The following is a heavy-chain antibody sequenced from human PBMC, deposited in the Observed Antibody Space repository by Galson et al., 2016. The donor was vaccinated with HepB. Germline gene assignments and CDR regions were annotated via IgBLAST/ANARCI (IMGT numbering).Heavy chain of an antibody. Sequence: SLRLSCAASGFTFSDHYMDWIRQAPGKGLEWVGRIRKKANSYTTEYGASVKGRFSVSRDDSKDALYLQMNSLKSEDTAVYYCARGGSWGVDYWGQGTLVTVSS. V-gene: IGHV3-72*01. J-gene: IGHJ4*02. CDR2: IRKKANSYTT. CDR3: ARGGSWGVDY. D-gene: IGHD1-26*01. CDR1: GFTFSDHY.